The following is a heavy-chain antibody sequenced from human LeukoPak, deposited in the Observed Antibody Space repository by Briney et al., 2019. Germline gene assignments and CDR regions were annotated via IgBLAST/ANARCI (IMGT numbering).Heavy chain of an antibody. D-gene: IGHD5-18*01. Sequence: GGSLRLSCAASGFTFSSYAMSWVRQAPGKGLEWVSGISGSGGTTYYADSVKGRFTISRDSSKNTLYLQMNSLRAEDTAVYYCARDEIVMVTGRLGFDHWGQGTLVTVSS. V-gene: IGHV3-23*01. CDR1: GFTFSSYA. CDR3: ARDEIVMVTGRLGFDH. J-gene: IGHJ4*02. CDR2: ISGSGGTT.